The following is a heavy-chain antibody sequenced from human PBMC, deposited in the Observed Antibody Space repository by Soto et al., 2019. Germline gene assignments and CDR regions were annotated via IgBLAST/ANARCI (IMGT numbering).Heavy chain of an antibody. D-gene: IGHD3-22*01. CDR1: GYTFTTYG. CDR2: ISAYNGNT. V-gene: IGHV1-18*04. J-gene: IGHJ4*02. Sequence: ASVKVSCKASGYTFTTYGFSWVRQAPGQGLECVGWISAYNGNTHYSQKFQGRVTMTTDTSTSTAYMELRSLTSGDTAVYYCASEPIYYNDGGGYYPLGYWGQGTLVTVSS. CDR3: ASEPIYYNDGGGYYPLGY.